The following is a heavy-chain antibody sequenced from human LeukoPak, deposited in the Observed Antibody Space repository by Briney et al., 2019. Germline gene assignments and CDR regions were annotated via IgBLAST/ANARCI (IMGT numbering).Heavy chain of an antibody. CDR1: GFTFSSYA. CDR3: AREDCSSTSCYGGLGWFDP. CDR2: ISYDGSNK. D-gene: IGHD2-2*01. J-gene: IGHJ5*02. V-gene: IGHV3-30-3*01. Sequence: SGGSLRLSCAASGFTFSSYAMHWVRQAPGKGLEWVAVISYDGSNKYYADSVKGRFTISRDNSKNTLYLQMNSLRAEDTAVYYCAREDCSSTSCYGGLGWFDPWGQGTLVTVSS.